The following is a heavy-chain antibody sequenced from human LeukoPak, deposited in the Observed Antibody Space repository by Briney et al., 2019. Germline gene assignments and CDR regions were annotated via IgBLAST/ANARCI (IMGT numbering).Heavy chain of an antibody. Sequence: KPSETLSLTCTVSGGSISSYYWSWIRQPPGKGLEWIGYIYYSGSTNYNPSLKSRVTISVDTSKNQFSLKLSSVTAADTAVCYCARAPVDCGGDCYGPFDYWGQGTLVTVSS. CDR2: IYYSGST. V-gene: IGHV4-59*01. D-gene: IGHD2-21*02. CDR1: GGSISSYY. CDR3: ARAPVDCGGDCYGPFDY. J-gene: IGHJ4*02.